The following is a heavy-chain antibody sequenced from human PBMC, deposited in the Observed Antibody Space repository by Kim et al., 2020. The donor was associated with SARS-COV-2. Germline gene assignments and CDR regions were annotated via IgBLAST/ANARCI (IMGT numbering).Heavy chain of an antibody. D-gene: IGHD1-26*01. CDR2: INPNGGTT. V-gene: IGHV3-64*01. Sequence: GGSLRLSCAASGFTFSSYGMVWVRQAPGTGLEYISSINPNGGTTYYANSVKGRFTISRDDSKKTLYVQMDSLTVEDMAVYDCARGGGGFLDYWGQGILVT. CDR1: GFTFSSYG. CDR3: ARGGGGFLDY. J-gene: IGHJ4*02.